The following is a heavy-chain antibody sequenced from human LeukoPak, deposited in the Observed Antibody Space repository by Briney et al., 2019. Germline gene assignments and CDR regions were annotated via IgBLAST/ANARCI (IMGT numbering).Heavy chain of an antibody. Sequence: SETLSLTCTVSGGSISSSSYYWGWIRQPPGKGLEWIGSIYYSGSPYYNPSLKSRVTISVDTSKHQFSLKLSSVTAADTAVYYCARIPRIAVAGTPYGRPSYYYYYYMDVWGKGTTVTISS. CDR3: ARIPRIAVAGTPYGRPSYYYYYYMDV. D-gene: IGHD6-19*01. V-gene: IGHV4-39*07. CDR2: IYYSGSP. J-gene: IGHJ6*03. CDR1: GGSISSSSYY.